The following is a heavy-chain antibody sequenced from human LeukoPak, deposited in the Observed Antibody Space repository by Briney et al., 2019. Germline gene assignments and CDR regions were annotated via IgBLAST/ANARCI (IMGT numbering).Heavy chain of an antibody. CDR3: ARDFVYGDSLEYFQY. CDR1: GFTFSDYY. D-gene: IGHD4-17*01. CDR2: ISSSSYYT. V-gene: IGHV3-11*05. J-gene: IGHJ1*01. Sequence: SGGSLRLSCAASGFTFSDYYMSWIRQAPGKGLEWVSSISSSSYYTNYADSVKGRFTISRDNAKNLLYLQMNSLRAEDTGVYYCARDFVYGDSLEYFQYWGQGTLVTVSS.